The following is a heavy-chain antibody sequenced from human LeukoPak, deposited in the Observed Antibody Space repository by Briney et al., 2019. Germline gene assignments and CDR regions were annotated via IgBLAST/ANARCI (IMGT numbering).Heavy chain of an antibody. CDR3: ARRGYRAHASGDDAFDI. CDR1: GYTFTNYG. D-gene: IGHD5-18*01. V-gene: IGHV1-18*04. CDR2: ISVYNGNT. J-gene: IGHJ3*02. Sequence: ASVKVSCKASGYTFTNYGISWVRQAPGQGLECVGWISVYNGNTRYTQNLQGRVTMTTDTSMSTAYMELRSLRTDDTAVYYCARRGYRAHASGDDAFDIWGQGTMVTVSS.